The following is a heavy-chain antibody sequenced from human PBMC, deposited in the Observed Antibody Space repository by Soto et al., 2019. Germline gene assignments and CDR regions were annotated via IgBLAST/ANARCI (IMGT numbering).Heavy chain of an antibody. CDR1: GGTFSSYA. J-gene: IGHJ6*02. Sequence: GASVKVSCKASGGTFSSYAISWVRQAPGQGLEWMGGIIPIFGTANYAQKFQGRVTITADESTSTAYMELSSLRSEDTAVYYCAKSHEGYQLPHYYYGMDVWGQGTTVTVS. CDR2: IIPIFGTA. CDR3: AKSHEGYQLPHYYYGMDV. V-gene: IGHV1-69*13. D-gene: IGHD2-2*01.